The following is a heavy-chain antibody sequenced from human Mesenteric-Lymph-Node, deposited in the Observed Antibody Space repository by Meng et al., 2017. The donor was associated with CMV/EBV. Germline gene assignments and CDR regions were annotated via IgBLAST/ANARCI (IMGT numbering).Heavy chain of an antibody. CDR1: GFTFSDHY. J-gene: IGHJ4*02. Sequence: LSCAASGFTFSDHYMSWIRQAPGKGLEWVSFISSSSTTIYYADSVKGRFTISRDNAQNSLSLQMNSLRAEDTAVYYCAKTKGSGFDYWGQGALVTVSS. CDR2: ISSSSTTI. CDR3: AKTKGSGFDY. D-gene: IGHD3-10*01. V-gene: IGHV3-11*01.